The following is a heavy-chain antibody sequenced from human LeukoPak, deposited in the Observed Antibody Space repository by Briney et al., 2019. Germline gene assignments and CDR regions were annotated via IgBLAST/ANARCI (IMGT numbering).Heavy chain of an antibody. CDR3: ARDFAVGFLEWLGYFDY. CDR1: GFTFSSYA. V-gene: IGHV3-30-3*01. D-gene: IGHD3-3*02. Sequence: GRSLRLSCAASGFTFSSYAMHWVRQAPGKGLEWVAVISYDGSNKYYADSVKGRFTISGDNSKNTLYLQMNSLRAEDTAVYYCARDFAVGFLEWLGYFDYWGQGTLVTVSS. J-gene: IGHJ4*02. CDR2: ISYDGSNK.